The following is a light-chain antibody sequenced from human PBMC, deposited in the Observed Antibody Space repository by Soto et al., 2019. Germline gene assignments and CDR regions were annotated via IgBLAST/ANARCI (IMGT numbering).Light chain of an antibody. J-gene: IGLJ2*01. CDR2: EVS. Sequence: QSALTQPASVSGSPGQSITISCSGTSNDVGGYDYVSWYQQHPGKAPKLVIYEVSNRPSWVSNRFSGSKSGNTASLTISGLQPEDEADYYCNSYTSSSTLVFGGGTNLTVL. V-gene: IGLV2-14*01. CDR3: NSYTSSSTLV. CDR1: SNDVGGYDY.